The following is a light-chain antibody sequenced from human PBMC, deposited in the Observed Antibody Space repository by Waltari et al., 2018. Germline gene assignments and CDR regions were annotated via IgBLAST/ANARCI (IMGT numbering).Light chain of an antibody. CDR3: QQYNSYST. V-gene: IGKV1-5*03. CDR2: KAS. CDR1: QSINSW. Sequence: DIQMTQSPPALSASVGDRVTITCRARQSINSWLAWYQQKPGKAPKLLNYKASTLENGVPSRFSGSGSGAAFSLTISSLQPDDFATYYCQQYNSYSTFGQGTKLKIK. J-gene: IGKJ2*01.